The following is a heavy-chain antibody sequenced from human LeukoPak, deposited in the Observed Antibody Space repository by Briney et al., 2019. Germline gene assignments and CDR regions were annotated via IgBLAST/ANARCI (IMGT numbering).Heavy chain of an antibody. Sequence: ASVKVSCKASGYTFTSYDMHWVRQAPGQGLEWMGIINPSGDSTSYAQKFQGRVTMTRDTSTSTVYMELSSLRSEDTAVYYCASVLYCGADCYSGRYFFDYWGQGTLVPSPQ. J-gene: IGHJ4*02. CDR1: GYTFTSYD. CDR2: INPSGDST. CDR3: ASVLYCGADCYSGRYFFDY. V-gene: IGHV1-46*01. D-gene: IGHD2-21*02.